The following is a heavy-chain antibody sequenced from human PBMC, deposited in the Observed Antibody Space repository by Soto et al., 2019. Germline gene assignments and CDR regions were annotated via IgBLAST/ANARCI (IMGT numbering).Heavy chain of an antibody. CDR2: INHSGST. CDR3: ARHISNFRYCYYAMDV. V-gene: IGHV4-34*01. Sequence: SATLSLTCAVYGGSFSGYYWSWIRQPPGKGLEWIGEINHSGSTNYNPSLKSRVTISVDTSKNQFSLKLSSVTASDTAMYYCARHISNFRYCYYAMDVWGQGTTVTVSS. D-gene: IGHD4-4*01. CDR1: GGSFSGYY. J-gene: IGHJ6*02.